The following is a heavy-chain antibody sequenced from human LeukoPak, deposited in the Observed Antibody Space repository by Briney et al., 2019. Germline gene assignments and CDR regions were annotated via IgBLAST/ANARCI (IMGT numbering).Heavy chain of an antibody. CDR2: INPNSGGT. V-gene: IGHV1-2*02. D-gene: IGHD2-21*01. CDR1: GYSFTDYY. Sequence: GASVKVSCKTSGYSFTDYYTHWVRQAPGQGLEWMGWINPNSGGTSSAQKFRGRVTMTRDTSITTVYMEVRWLTSDDTAIYYCARADRLHGGPYLIGPWGQGTLVTVSS. J-gene: IGHJ5*02. CDR3: ARADRLHGGPYLIGP.